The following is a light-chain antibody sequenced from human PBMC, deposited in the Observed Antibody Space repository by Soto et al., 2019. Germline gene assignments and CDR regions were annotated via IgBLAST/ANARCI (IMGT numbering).Light chain of an antibody. CDR3: GSYGGSRV. Sequence: QSALTQPPSASGSPGQSVAISCTGTSSDVGGNKYVSWYQQHPGKAPKLLIYEVSKRASGVPDRFSGSKSGNTASLTVSGLQAEDEADYYCGSYGGSRVFGGGTKLTV. J-gene: IGLJ2*01. V-gene: IGLV2-8*01. CDR1: SSDVGGNKY. CDR2: EVS.